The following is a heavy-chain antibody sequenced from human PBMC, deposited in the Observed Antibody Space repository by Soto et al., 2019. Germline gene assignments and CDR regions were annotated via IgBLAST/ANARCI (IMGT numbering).Heavy chain of an antibody. J-gene: IGHJ6*03. V-gene: IGHV1-2*04. D-gene: IGHD3-10*01. CDR2: INPNSGGT. CDR3: ARAPRGYYYYMDV. CDR1: GYTFTGYY. Sequence: VASVKVSCKASGYTFTGYYMHWVRQAPGQGLEWMGWINPNSGGTNYAQKFQGWVTMTRDTSISTAYMELSRLRSDDTAVYYCARAPRGYYYYMDVWGKGTTVTVSS.